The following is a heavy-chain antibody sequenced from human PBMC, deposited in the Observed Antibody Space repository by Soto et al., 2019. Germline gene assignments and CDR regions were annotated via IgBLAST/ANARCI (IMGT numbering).Heavy chain of an antibody. Sequence: PGGSLRLSCAASGFTFSSYAMHWVRQAPGKGLEWVAVISYDGSNKYYADSVKGRFTISRDNSKNTLYLQMNSLRAEDTAVYYCLGYCSSTSCPRYTRIDYWGQGTLVTVSS. CDR1: GFTFSSYA. J-gene: IGHJ4*02. D-gene: IGHD2-2*01. CDR3: LGYCSSTSCPRYTRIDY. CDR2: ISYDGSNK. V-gene: IGHV3-30-3*01.